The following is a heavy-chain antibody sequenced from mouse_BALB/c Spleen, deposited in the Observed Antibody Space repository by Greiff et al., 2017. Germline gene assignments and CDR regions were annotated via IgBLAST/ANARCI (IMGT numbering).Heavy chain of an antibody. J-gene: IGHJ2*01. V-gene: IGHV1-7*01. CDR3: AATVVGLENY. Sequence: QVHVKQSGAELAKPGASVKMSCKASGYTFTSYWMHWVKQRPGQGLEWIGYINPSTGYTEYNQKFKDKATLTADKSSSTAYMQLSSLTSEDSAVYYCAATVVGLENYWGQGTTLTVSA. CDR2: INPSTGYT. D-gene: IGHD1-1*01. CDR1: GYTFTSYW.